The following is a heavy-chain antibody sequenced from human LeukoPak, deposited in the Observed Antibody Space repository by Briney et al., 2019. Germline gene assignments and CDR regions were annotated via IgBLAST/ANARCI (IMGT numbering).Heavy chain of an antibody. J-gene: IGHJ4*02. D-gene: IGHD3-10*01. CDR3: ASSPYYYGSGLDY. Sequence: GGSLRHSCVASGFTFSSYAMHWVRQALGKGLEWVADISYDGSNKYYADSVKGRFTISRDNSKNTLYLQMNSLRAEDTAVYYCASSPYYYGSGLDYWGQGTLVTVSS. CDR2: ISYDGSNK. V-gene: IGHV3-30-3*01. CDR1: GFTFSSYA.